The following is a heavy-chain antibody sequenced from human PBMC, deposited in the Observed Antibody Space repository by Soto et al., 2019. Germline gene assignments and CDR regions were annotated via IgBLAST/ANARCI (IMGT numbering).Heavy chain of an antibody. V-gene: IGHV1-18*01. J-gene: IGHJ4*02. CDR1: GYTFTSYG. Sequence: ASVKVSCKASGYTFTSYGISWVRQAPGQGLEWMGWISAYNGNTNYAQKLQGRVTMTTDKSTSTAYMELRSLRSDDTAVYYCARTCVAKSEDYFDYWGQGTRVTGSS. CDR2: ISAYNGNT. D-gene: IGHD5-12*01. CDR3: ARTCVAKSEDYFDY.